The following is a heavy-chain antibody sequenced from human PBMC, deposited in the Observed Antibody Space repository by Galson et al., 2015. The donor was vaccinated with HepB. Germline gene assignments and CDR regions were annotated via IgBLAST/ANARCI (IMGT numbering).Heavy chain of an antibody. V-gene: IGHV4-30-4*07. J-gene: IGHJ3*02. CDR1: GGSFSSGGYS. D-gene: IGHD2-15*01. CDR3: ARSYCGGGSCYPPDAFDI. CDR2: IYYSGST. Sequence: PLSLTCAVSGGSFSSGGYSWSWIRQPPGKGLEWIGYIYYSGSTYYNPSLKSRVTISVDTSKNQFSLKLSSVTAADTAVYYCARSYCGGGSCYPPDAFDIWGQGTMVTVSS.